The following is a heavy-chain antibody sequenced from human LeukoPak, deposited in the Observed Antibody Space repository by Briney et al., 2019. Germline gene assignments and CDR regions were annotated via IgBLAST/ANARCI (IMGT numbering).Heavy chain of an antibody. CDR3: ARSSCSSTSCPAYGMDV. D-gene: IGHD2-2*01. V-gene: IGHV6-1*01. CDR2: TYYRSKWYN. CDR1: GDSVSSNSAA. J-gene: IGHJ6*02. Sequence: SQTLSLTCAISGDSVSSNSAAWNWIRQSPSRGLEWLGRTYYRSKWYNDYAVSVKSRITINPDTSKNQFSLQLNSVTPEDTAVYHCARSSCSSTSCPAYGMDVWGQGTTVTVSS.